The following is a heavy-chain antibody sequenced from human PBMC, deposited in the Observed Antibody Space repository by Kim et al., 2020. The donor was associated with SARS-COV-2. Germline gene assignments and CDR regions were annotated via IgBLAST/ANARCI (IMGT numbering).Heavy chain of an antibody. CDR1: GFTFSSYS. V-gene: IGHV3-48*02. D-gene: IGHD4-17*01. Sequence: GGSLRLSCAASGFTFSSYSLNWVRQAPGKGLECISHITSGSSTTYYADSVRGRFTISRDNAKNSLYLQMDSLRDEDTAVYYCARDYGYAFDVWGQGTMVT. J-gene: IGHJ3*01. CDR3: ARDYGYAFDV. CDR2: ITSGSSTT.